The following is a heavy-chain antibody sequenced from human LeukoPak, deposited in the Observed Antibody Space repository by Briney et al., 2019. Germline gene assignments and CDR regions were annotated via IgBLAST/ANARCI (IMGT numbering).Heavy chain of an antibody. CDR3: ASRLGYCRGGSCPYFDY. Sequence: GESLKISCKGSGYSFTSYWIGWVRQMPGKGLEWMGIIYPGDSDTRYSPSFQGQVTLSADTSISTAYLQWGGLKASDTAMYYCASRLGYCRGGSCPYFDYWGQGTLVTVSS. J-gene: IGHJ4*02. CDR1: GYSFTSYW. D-gene: IGHD2-15*01. CDR2: IYPGDSDT. V-gene: IGHV5-51*01.